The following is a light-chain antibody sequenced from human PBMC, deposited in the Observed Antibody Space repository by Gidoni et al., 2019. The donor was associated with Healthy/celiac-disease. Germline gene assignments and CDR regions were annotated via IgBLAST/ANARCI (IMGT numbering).Light chain of an antibody. CDR1: QSISSW. CDR3: KQSRT. V-gene: IGKV1-5*01. J-gene: IGKJ1*01. Sequence: DIQMTQSPSTLSASVGDRVTITCRASQSISSWLAWYQQKPGKAPKLLIYDASSLESGVQSRFSGSGSGTEFTLTISSLQPDDFATYYCKQSRTFGQGTKVEIK. CDR2: DAS.